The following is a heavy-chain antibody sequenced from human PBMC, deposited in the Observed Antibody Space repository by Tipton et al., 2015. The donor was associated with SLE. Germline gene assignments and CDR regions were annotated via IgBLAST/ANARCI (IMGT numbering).Heavy chain of an antibody. V-gene: IGHV1-46*01. CDR3: ARDREIAVAGTLDAFDI. CDR1: GYTFTSYY. J-gene: IGHJ3*02. CDR2: INPSGGST. Sequence: QLVQSGAEVKKPGASVKVSCKASGYTFTSYYMHWVRQAPGQGLEWMGIINPSGGSTSYAQKFQGRVTMTRDTSTSTVYMELSSLRSEDTAVYYCARDREIAVAGTLDAFDIWGQGTMVTVSS. D-gene: IGHD6-19*01.